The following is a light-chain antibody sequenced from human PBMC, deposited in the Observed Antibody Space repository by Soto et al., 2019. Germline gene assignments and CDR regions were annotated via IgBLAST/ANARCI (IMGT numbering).Light chain of an antibody. Sequence: QSVLTQPPSVSGAPGQRVSISCSGSSSNIGAGYGVHWYQQLPGTAPKLGIYGNSNRPSGVSDRFSGSKSGSSASLAITGLQAEDEADYYCQSYDNSLSAWVFGGGTKVTVL. CDR1: SSNIGAGYG. CDR3: QSYDNSLSAWV. V-gene: IGLV1-40*01. J-gene: IGLJ3*02. CDR2: GNS.